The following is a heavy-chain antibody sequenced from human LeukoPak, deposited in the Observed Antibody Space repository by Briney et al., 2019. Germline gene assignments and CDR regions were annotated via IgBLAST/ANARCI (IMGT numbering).Heavy chain of an antibody. V-gene: IGHV4-39*07. D-gene: IGHD6-13*01. Sequence: PSETLSLTCTVSGGSISSSSYYWGWTRQPPGKGLEWIGSIYYSGSTYYNPSLKSRVTISVDTSKNQFSLKLSSVTAADTAVYYCARAGRGSSSWYLGNWFDPWGQGTLVTVSS. CDR3: ARAGRGSSSWYLGNWFDP. J-gene: IGHJ5*02. CDR2: IYYSGST. CDR1: GGSISSSSYY.